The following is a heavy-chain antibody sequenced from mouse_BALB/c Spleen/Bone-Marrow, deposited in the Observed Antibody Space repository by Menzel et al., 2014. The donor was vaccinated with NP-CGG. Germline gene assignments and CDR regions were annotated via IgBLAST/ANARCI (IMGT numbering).Heavy chain of an antibody. CDR3: ARWAFEAWFAY. CDR1: GYTFSSYW. Sequence: VKLQESGAELMKPGASVKVSCKATGYTFSSYWIEWVKQRPGHGLERIEEILPGSGNTNYNEKFKGKATFTADTSSNTAYMQLSSLTSEDSAVYYCARWAFEAWFAYWGQGTLVTVS. V-gene: IGHV1-9*01. CDR2: ILPGSGNT. D-gene: IGHD3-1*01. J-gene: IGHJ3*01.